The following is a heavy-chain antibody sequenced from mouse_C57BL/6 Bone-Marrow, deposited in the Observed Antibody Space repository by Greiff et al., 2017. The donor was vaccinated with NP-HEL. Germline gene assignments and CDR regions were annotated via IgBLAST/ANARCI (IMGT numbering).Heavy chain of an antibody. CDR3: ARHYDYDEAWFAY. D-gene: IGHD2-4*01. CDR1: GFSLTSYG. Sequence: QVQLKESGPGLVAPSQSLSITCTVSGFSLTSYGVHWVRQPPGKGLEWLVVIWSDGSTTYNSALKSRLSISKDNSKSQVFLKMNSLQTDDTAMYYCARHYDYDEAWFAYWGQGTLVTVSA. V-gene: IGHV2-6-1*01. CDR2: IWSDGST. J-gene: IGHJ3*01.